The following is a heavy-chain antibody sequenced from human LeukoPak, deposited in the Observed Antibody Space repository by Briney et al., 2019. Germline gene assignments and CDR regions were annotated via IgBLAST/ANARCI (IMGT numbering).Heavy chain of an antibody. CDR2: IYYSGST. D-gene: IGHD3-9*01. Sequence: SETLSLTCTVSGGSISSSSYYWGWIRQPPGKGLEWIGSIYYSGSTYYNPSLRSRVTISVDASKNQFSLKLSSVTAADTAVYYCARLANYDILTGYYEIYYFDYWGQGTLVTVSS. J-gene: IGHJ4*02. CDR1: GGSISSSSYY. CDR3: ARLANYDILTGYYEIYYFDY. V-gene: IGHV4-39*01.